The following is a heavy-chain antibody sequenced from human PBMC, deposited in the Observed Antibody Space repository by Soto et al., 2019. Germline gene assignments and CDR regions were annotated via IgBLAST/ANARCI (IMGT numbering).Heavy chain of an antibody. CDR2: INAGNGDT. CDR1: GITFSSYA. J-gene: IGHJ5*02. V-gene: IGHV1-3*01. Sequence: QGQLVQSGAEVKKPGASVKVSCKASGITFSSYAMHWVRQAPGQRLEWMGWINAGNGDTRYSQIFQGRVTLTRDTSASTVYLDLSSLRSEDTAIYYCARAISGYVTWGQGTLVTVSS. D-gene: IGHD5-12*01. CDR3: ARAISGYVT.